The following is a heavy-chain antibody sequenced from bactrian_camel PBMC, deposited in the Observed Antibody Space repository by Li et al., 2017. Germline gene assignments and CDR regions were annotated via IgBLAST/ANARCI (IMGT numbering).Heavy chain of an antibody. J-gene: IGHJ4*01. Sequence: QVQLVESGGGSAQAGGSLRLSCAASGYRFRSYGWFRQAPGKGLEWVSRINSGGGSTYYADSVKGRFTISRDDAKNTLYLQLNSLKTEDTAMYYCTKETAWVGYHEFAEHWGQGTQVTVS. D-gene: IGHD3*01. CDR3: TKETAWVGYHEFAEH. CDR1: GYRFRSYG. V-gene: IGHV3S1*01. CDR2: INSGGGST.